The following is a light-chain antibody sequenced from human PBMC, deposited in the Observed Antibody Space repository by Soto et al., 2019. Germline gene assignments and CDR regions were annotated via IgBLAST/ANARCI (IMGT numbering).Light chain of an antibody. CDR3: QQYATSPGT. V-gene: IGKV3-20*01. CDR1: QSVSRNF. Sequence: EIVLTRSPGTLSLSPRERATLSCRASQSVSRNFLAWYQQRPGQAPKLLISGASSRAAGIPDKFSGSGSGTDFTLTIIRLEAEDFALCSCQQYATSPGTFGQGTKLEIK. J-gene: IGKJ2*02. CDR2: GAS.